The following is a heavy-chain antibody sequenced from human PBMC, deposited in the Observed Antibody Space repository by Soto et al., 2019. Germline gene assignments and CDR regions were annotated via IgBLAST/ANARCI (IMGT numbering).Heavy chain of an antibody. CDR3: ATGLGVSSSGWYDNDWVYYYYGMDV. J-gene: IGHJ6*02. CDR2: ISGSGGST. CDR1: GFTFSSYA. V-gene: IGHV3-23*01. D-gene: IGHD6-19*01. Sequence: GGSLRLSCAASGFTFSSYAMSWVRQAPGKGLEWVSAISGSGGSTYYADSVKGRFTISRDNSKNTLYLQMNSLRAEDTAVYYCATGLGVSSSGWYDNDWVYYYYGMDVWGQGTTVTVSS.